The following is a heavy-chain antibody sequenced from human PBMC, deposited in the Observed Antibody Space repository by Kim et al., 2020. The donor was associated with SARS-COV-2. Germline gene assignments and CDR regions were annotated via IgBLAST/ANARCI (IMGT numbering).Heavy chain of an antibody. CDR1: GFTFSSYW. CDR2: INSDGSST. J-gene: IGHJ4*02. CDR3: VRGYSGTYRSDY. Sequence: GGSLRLSCAASGFTFSSYWMHWVRQAPRKGLVWLSRINSDGSSTTYADSVQGRFTVSRDNAKNTLSLQMNSLRAEDTAVYYCVRGYSGTYRSDYWGQGTLVTVSS. D-gene: IGHD3-16*02. V-gene: IGHV3-74*01.